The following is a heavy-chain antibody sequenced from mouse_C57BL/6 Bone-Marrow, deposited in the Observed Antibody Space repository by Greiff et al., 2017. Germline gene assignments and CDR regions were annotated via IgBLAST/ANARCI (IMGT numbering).Heavy chain of an antibody. CDR2: IRNKANGYTT. Sequence: EVQLVESGGGLVQPGGSLSLSCAASGFTFTDYYMSWVRQPPGKALEWLGFIRNKANGYTTEYSASVKGRFTISRDNSQSILYLQMNALRAEDSATYYCARSYDNYFDYWGQGTTLTVSS. J-gene: IGHJ2*01. D-gene: IGHD2-3*01. CDR1: GFTFTDYY. V-gene: IGHV7-3*01. CDR3: ARSYDNYFDY.